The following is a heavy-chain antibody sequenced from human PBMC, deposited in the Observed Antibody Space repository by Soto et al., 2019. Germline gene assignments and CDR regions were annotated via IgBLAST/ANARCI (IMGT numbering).Heavy chain of an antibody. Sequence: GGSLRLSCGASGFIFSKYSMNWVRQAPGKGLEWLSYISSNSVTIYYADSVRGRFTIFRDNAKNSLYLQMNSLRDEDTAVYYWAKGGGSARDFDYWGQGALVTVSS. J-gene: IGHJ4*02. D-gene: IGHD1-26*01. V-gene: IGHV3-48*02. CDR1: GFIFSKYS. CDR3: AKGGGSARDFDY. CDR2: ISSNSVTI.